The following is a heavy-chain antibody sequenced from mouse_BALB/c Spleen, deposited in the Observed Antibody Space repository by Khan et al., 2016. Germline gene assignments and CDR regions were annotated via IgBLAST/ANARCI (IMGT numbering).Heavy chain of an antibody. Sequence: QVQLQQSGAELMKPGASVKISCKATGYTFSSYWIEWVKQRPGHGLEWIGVFLPGSGSTNYNEKFKGKTTITPDRSTNTAYLQRSKLKSEGYTVYYCASHYYGCCSFGYWGQGTCVTVSA. CDR3: ASHYYGCCSFGY. J-gene: IGHJ3*02. CDR2: FLPGSGST. CDR1: GYTFSSYW. V-gene: IGHV1-9*01. D-gene: IGHD1-1*01.